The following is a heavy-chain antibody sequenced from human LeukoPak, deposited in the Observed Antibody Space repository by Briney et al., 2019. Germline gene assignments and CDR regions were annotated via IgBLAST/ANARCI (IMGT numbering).Heavy chain of an antibody. V-gene: IGHV4-34*01. CDR3: ARIGRDIVVVPAAIPYYYYGMDV. CDR2: INHSGST. J-gene: IGHJ6*02. CDR1: GGSFSGYY. Sequence: KPSETLSLTCAVYGGSFSGYYWSWIRQPPGKGLEWIGEINHSGSTNYNPSLKSRVTISVDTSKNQFSLKLSSVTAADTAVYYCARIGRDIVVVPAAIPYYYYGMDVWGQGTTVTVSS. D-gene: IGHD2-2*02.